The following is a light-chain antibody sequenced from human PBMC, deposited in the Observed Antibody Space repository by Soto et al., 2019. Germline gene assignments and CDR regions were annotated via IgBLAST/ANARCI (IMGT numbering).Light chain of an antibody. Sequence: QSVLTQPASVSGSTGQSITISCTGTSSDVGGYNYVSWYQQHPGKAPKLMIYDVSNRPSGVSNRFSGSKSGNTASLTISGLQAEDEAAYYCSSYTSSSTLDVVFGGGTKLTVL. CDR3: SSYTSSSTLDVV. J-gene: IGLJ2*01. CDR2: DVS. CDR1: SSDVGGYNY. V-gene: IGLV2-14*01.